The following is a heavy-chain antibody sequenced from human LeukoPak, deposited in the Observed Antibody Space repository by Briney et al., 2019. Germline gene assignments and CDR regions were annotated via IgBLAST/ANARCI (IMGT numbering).Heavy chain of an antibody. D-gene: IGHD5-24*01. CDR1: GGSISSGGYS. J-gene: IGHJ4*02. CDR2: IYHSGST. CDR3: AAATTPPQFDY. V-gene: IGHV4-30-2*01. Sequence: SETLSLTCTVSGGSISSGGYSWSWIRQPPGKGLEWIGYIYHSGSTYYNPSLKSRVTISVDRSKNQFSLKLSSVTAADTAVYYCAAATTPPQFDYWGQGTLVTVSS.